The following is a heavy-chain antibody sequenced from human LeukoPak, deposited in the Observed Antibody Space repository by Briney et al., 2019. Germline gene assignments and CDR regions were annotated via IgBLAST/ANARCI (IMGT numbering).Heavy chain of an antibody. CDR3: ARANLLGYCTNGVCPGGGLPFDY. D-gene: IGHD2-8*01. V-gene: IGHV4-34*01. Sequence: SETLSLTCAVYGGSFSGYHWSWIRQPPGKGLEWIGEITHGEAANYNPSLKSRITISMDTSKNQFSLKLSSVTAADTAMYYCARANLLGYCTNGVCPGGGLPFDYWGQGTLVSVSS. CDR2: ITHGEAA. J-gene: IGHJ4*02. CDR1: GGSFSGYH.